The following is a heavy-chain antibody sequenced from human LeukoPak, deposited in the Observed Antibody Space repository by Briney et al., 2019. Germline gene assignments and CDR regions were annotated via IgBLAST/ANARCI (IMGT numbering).Heavy chain of an antibody. CDR3: AKDIYYYDSSGHDAFDI. J-gene: IGHJ3*02. CDR1: GFTFDDYA. V-gene: IGHV3-9*01. Sequence: GRSLRLSCAASGFTFDDYAMHWVRQAPGKGLEWVSGISWNSGSIGYADSVKGRFTISRDNAKSSLYLQMNSLRAEDTALYYCAKDIYYYDSSGHDAFDIWGQGTMVTVSS. D-gene: IGHD3-22*01. CDR2: ISWNSGSI.